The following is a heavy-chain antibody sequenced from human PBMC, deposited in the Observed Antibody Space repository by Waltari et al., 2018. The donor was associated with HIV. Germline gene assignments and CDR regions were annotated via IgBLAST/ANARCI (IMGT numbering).Heavy chain of an antibody. CDR2: IYSNATT. V-gene: IGHV3-53*01. Sequence: EVQLVESGGGLIQPGGSLRLACAASGFAVINTYMSWVRQAPGKGLEWVSLIYSNATTYYADSVKGRFTISRDNSKNTLYLQMNSLRADDTAVYFCATVLVRTSWVITTAPFDYWGQGTLVTVSS. J-gene: IGHJ4*02. CDR1: GFAVINTY. D-gene: IGHD3-22*01. CDR3: ATVLVRTSWVITTAPFDY.